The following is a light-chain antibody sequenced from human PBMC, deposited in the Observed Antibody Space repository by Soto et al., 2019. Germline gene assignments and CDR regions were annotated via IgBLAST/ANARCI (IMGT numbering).Light chain of an antibody. Sequence: DIQMTQSPYSVSASVGDRVTITCRSSEDISTWLAWYQQKPGKAPKLLIYAASSLQSGVPSRFSGSGSGTDFSLTISSLQPVDFATYYCQPYTGYSQWTSGPGTKAAI. CDR3: QPYTGYSQWT. CDR2: AAS. V-gene: IGKV1D-16*01. J-gene: IGKJ1*01. CDR1: EDISTW.